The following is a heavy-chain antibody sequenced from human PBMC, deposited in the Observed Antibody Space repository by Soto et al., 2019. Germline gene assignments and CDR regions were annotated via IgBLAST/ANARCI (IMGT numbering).Heavy chain of an antibody. CDR1: GFTFSSYS. CDR2: ISSSSSTI. V-gene: IGHV3-48*01. D-gene: IGHD2-15*01. Sequence: EVQLVESGGGLVQPGGSLRLSCAASGFTFSSYSMNWVRQAPGKGLEWVSYISSSSSTIYYADSVKGRFNISRDTVKNSLYLQMNSLRAEDTAVYYCARDKGRSPLDYWGQGTLVTVSS. J-gene: IGHJ4*02. CDR3: ARDKGRSPLDY.